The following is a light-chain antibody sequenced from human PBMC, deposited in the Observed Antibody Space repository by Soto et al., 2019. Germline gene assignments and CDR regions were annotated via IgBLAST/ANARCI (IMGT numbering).Light chain of an antibody. Sequence: PGERATLSCRASQSVSSYLAWYQQKPGQAPRLLIYDASNRATGIPARFSGSGSGTDFTLTISSLEPEDFAVYYCQQRSNWPPSVTFGRGTRLEIK. CDR3: QQRSNWPPSVT. CDR1: QSVSSY. J-gene: IGKJ5*01. CDR2: DAS. V-gene: IGKV3-11*01.